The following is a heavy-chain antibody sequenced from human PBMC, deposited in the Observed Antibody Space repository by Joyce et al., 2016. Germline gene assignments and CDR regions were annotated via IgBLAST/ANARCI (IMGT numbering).Heavy chain of an antibody. CDR2: VHYSGRT. CDR3: ARHQERLNRFDP. V-gene: IGHV4-39*01. Sequence: QLQLRESGPGLIKPSETLSLICTVSGGSISIGTHYWDWLRQSPEKGLEWLGNVHYSGRTKYNPSLKSRVTMSVDRSRNLFSLKLNSVTASDTAIYYCARHQERLNRFDPWGPGSLVTVSS. CDR1: GGSISIGTHY. J-gene: IGHJ5*02.